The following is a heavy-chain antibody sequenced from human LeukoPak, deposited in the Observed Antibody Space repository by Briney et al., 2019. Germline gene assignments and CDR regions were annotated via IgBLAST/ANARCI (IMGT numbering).Heavy chain of an antibody. Sequence: GGSLRLSCAASGFTFSSYAMHWVRQAPGKGLEWVAVISYDGSNKYYADSVKGRFTISRDNARNSLYLQMNSLRAEDTAVYYCARDPENVSGSHSHFDLWGRGTLVTVSS. D-gene: IGHD1-26*01. CDR2: ISYDGSNK. J-gene: IGHJ2*01. V-gene: IGHV3-30*04. CDR3: ARDPENVSGSHSHFDL. CDR1: GFTFSSYA.